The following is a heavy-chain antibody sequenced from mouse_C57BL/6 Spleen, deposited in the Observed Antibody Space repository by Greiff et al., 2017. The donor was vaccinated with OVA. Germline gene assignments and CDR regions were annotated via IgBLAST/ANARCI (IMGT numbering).Heavy chain of an antibody. CDR1: GYTFTSYT. CDR2: INPSSGYT. Sequence: QVQLKQSGAELARPGASVKMSCKASGYTFTSYTMHWVKQRPGQGLEWIGYINPSSGYTKYNQKFKDKATLTADKSSSTAYMQLSSLTSEDSAVYYCARINYAWFAYWGQGTLVTVSA. J-gene: IGHJ3*01. V-gene: IGHV1-4*01. D-gene: IGHD2-1*01. CDR3: ARINYAWFAY.